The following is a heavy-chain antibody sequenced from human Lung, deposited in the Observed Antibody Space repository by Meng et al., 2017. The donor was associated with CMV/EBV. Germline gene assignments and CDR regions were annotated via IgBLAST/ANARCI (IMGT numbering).Heavy chain of an antibody. CDR2: TYYRSKWYD. J-gene: IGHJ6*01. Sequence: SXAISGDSVSSNSAAWNWIRQSPSRGLEWLGRTYYRSKWYDDYAMAVKSRITINPDTSKNQFSLQLNSVTPEDTAVYYCARDYYDSGAYYYTEEYYHGLDVWGQGNXVTGAS. CDR3: ARDYYDSGAYYYTEEYYHGLDV. D-gene: IGHD3-22*01. CDR1: GDSVSSNSAA. V-gene: IGHV6-1*01.